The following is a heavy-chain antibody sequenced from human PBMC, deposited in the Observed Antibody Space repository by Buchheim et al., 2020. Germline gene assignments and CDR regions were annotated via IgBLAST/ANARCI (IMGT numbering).Heavy chain of an antibody. Sequence: QVKLVQSGAEVKKPGASVKVSCKASGYRFNEYALHWVRQAPGQGPQWMGWINPTNGHTRYSQTVQGRITITTDTSASTLYMELSSLRSEDTAVYYCARDKATEFDYWGQGTL. CDR1: GYRFNEYA. CDR2: INPTNGHT. CDR3: ARDKATEFDY. V-gene: IGHV1-3*01. J-gene: IGHJ4*02. D-gene: IGHD5-12*01.